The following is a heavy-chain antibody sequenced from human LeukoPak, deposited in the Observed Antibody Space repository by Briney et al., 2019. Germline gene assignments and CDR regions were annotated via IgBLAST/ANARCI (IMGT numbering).Heavy chain of an antibody. V-gene: IGHV3-11*04. J-gene: IGHJ4*02. CDR1: GFTFSDHQ. CDR3: ARDNRPQPDYFDY. CDR2: ISSSGDTI. Sequence: PGGSLRLSCAASGFTFSDHQMSWIRQAPGKGLEWVSYISSSGDTIYYADSVKGRFTISRDNAKNTLYLQMNSLRAEDTAVYYCARDNRPQPDYFDYWGRGTLVTVSS.